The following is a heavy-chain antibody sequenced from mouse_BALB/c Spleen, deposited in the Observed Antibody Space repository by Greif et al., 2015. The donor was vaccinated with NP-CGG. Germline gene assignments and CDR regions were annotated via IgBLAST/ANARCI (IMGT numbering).Heavy chain of an antibody. D-gene: IGHD2-10*02. CDR2: ISSGGSYT. V-gene: IGHV5-9-4*01. CDR1: GFTFSSYA. Sequence: EVMLVESGGGLVKPGGSLKLSCAASGFTFSSYAMSWVRQSPEKRLEWVAEISSGGSYTYYPDTVTGRFTISRDNAKNTLYRERSSLRSEDTAMYYCARDESYGNPAWFAYWGQGTLVTVSA. J-gene: IGHJ3*01. CDR3: ARDESYGNPAWFAY.